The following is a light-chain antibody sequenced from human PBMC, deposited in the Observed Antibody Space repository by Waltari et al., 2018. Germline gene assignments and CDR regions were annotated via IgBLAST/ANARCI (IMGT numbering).Light chain of an antibody. CDR3: SSYAGSNNVV. V-gene: IGLV2-8*01. Sequence: QSALTQPPPASGSPGQSVTISCTGTSSDVGGHNYVSWYQQHPGKAPKLMIYEVSKRPSGVPDRFSGSKSGNTASLTVSGLQAEDEADYYCSSYAGSNNVVFGGGTKLTVL. CDR2: EVS. CDR1: SSDVGGHNY. J-gene: IGLJ2*01.